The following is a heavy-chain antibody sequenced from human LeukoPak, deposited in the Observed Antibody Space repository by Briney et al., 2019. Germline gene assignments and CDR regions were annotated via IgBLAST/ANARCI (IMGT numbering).Heavy chain of an antibody. D-gene: IGHD4-17*01. CDR1: GFTFSDYY. Sequence: PGGSLRLSCAASGFTFSDYYMSWIRQAPGKGLEWVSYISSSGSTIYYADSVKGRFTISRDNAKNSLYLQMNSLRAEDTAVYYCARSGSGDYGFGELVLVGTVPFPDAFDIWGQGTMVTVSS. V-gene: IGHV3-11*04. CDR3: ARSGSGDYGFGELVLVGTVPFPDAFDI. J-gene: IGHJ3*02. CDR2: ISSSGSTI.